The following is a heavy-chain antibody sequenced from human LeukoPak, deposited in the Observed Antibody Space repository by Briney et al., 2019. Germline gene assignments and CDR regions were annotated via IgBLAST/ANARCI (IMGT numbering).Heavy chain of an antibody. CDR3: ARGPTVVTPDY. Sequence: ASVKVSCKASGYTFTGYYMHWVRQAPGQGLEWMGWINPKTGVTNYAQRFQGRVTVTTDTSISTAYMDLSNLRSDDTALCYCARGPTVVTPDYWGQGTLVTVSS. V-gene: IGHV1-2*02. CDR1: GYTFTGYY. J-gene: IGHJ4*02. CDR2: INPKTGVT. D-gene: IGHD4-23*01.